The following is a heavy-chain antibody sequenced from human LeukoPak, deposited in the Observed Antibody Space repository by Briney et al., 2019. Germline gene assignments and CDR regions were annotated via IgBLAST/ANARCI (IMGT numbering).Heavy chain of an antibody. CDR3: AKYLSIGWFIDS. CDR2: ISSSSSTI. Sequence: GGSLRLSCAASGFTFSSYSMNWVRQAPGKGLEWVSYISSSSSTIYYADSVKGRFTISRDNSKNTLYLQMSSLRAEDTAIYYCAKYLSIGWFIDSWGQGTLVTVSS. D-gene: IGHD6-19*01. V-gene: IGHV3-48*01. CDR1: GFTFSSYS. J-gene: IGHJ4*02.